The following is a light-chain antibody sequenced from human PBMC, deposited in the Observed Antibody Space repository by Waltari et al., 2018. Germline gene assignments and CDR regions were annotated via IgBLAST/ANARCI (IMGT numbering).Light chain of an antibody. Sequence: HILTQPPSVSVAPGQTATITCGGTNIGSASVHWYQQNPGQAPVRVVSDAGARPSGIPERFFDSKSGSTATLTLIRVEAGDEADFYCQLWDSSIDQWVFGGGTKLTVL. V-gene: IGLV3-21*02. CDR2: DAG. CDR3: QLWDSSIDQWV. CDR1: NIGSAS. J-gene: IGLJ3*02.